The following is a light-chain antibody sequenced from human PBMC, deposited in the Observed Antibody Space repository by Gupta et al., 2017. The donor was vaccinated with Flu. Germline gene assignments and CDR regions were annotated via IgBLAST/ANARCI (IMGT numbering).Light chain of an antibody. V-gene: IGLV2-14*04. CDR1: SSDVGGYNY. CDR2: DVS. CDR3: SSYTSSSTL. J-gene: IGLJ2*01. Sequence: SITIACTGTSSDVGGYNYVSWYQQHPGKAPKLMIYDVSNRPSGVSNRFSGSKSGNTASLTISGLQAEDEADYYCSSYTSSSTLFGGGTKLTVL.